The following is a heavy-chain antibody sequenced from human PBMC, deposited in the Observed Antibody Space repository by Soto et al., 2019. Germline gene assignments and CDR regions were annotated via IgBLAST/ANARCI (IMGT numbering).Heavy chain of an antibody. J-gene: IGHJ4*02. D-gene: IGHD3-10*01. V-gene: IGHV3-30*18. CDR2: ISYDGSNK. Sequence: QVQLVESGGGVVQPGRSLRLSCAASGFTFSSYGMHWVRQAPGKGLEWVAVISYDGSNKYYADSVKGRFTISRDNSKNTLYLQRNSLRAEDTAVYYCAKDGSGSYDYWGQGTLVTVSS. CDR1: GFTFSSYG. CDR3: AKDGSGSYDY.